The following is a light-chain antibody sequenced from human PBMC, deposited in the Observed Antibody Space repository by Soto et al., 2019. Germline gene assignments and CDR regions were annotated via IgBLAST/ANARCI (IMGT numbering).Light chain of an antibody. V-gene: IGKV1-39*01. CDR2: AAS. CDR3: QQSYSTPRT. CDR1: QSISSY. J-gene: IGKJ2*02. Sequence: DLPMTQSPSSLSASVGDRVTITCRASQSISSYLNWYQQKPGKAPKLLIYAASSLQSGVPSRFSGGGSGTDFTLTISSLQPEDFATYYCQQSYSTPRTFGQGTKLEIK.